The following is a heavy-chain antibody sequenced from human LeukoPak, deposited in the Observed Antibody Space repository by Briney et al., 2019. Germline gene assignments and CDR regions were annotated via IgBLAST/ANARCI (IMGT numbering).Heavy chain of an antibody. D-gene: IGHD6-19*01. J-gene: IGHJ4*02. CDR2: IWYNGKNK. Sequence: GGSLRLSCAASGFTFSTYAMHWVREAPGKGLEWVAMIWYNGKNKHYADSVKGRFTISRDNSKNTLDLQMNSLRADDTAVYYCVRDPSNSGWAFDYWGQGTLVTVSS. V-gene: IGHV3-33*01. CDR1: GFTFSTYA. CDR3: VRDPSNSGWAFDY.